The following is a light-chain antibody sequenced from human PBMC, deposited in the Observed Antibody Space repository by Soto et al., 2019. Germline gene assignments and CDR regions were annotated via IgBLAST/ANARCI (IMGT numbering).Light chain of an antibody. J-gene: IGKJ3*01. V-gene: IGKV3-20*01. Sequence: EIVLTQSPGTLSLSPGERATLSCRASQSVDSNYLAWYHQKPGQPPRLLIYATSSRATGIPDRFSGTGSGTDFTLTISSLQSEDFAVYYCQQYNNWPPLFTFGPGTKVDIK. CDR1: QSVDSNY. CDR2: ATS. CDR3: QQYNNWPPLFT.